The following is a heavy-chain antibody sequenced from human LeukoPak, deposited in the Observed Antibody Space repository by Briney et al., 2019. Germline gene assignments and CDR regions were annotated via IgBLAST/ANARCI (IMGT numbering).Heavy chain of an antibody. J-gene: IGHJ4*02. CDR2: ISSSSSYI. CDR3: AVLYSSGWYSFDY. D-gene: IGHD6-19*01. V-gene: IGHV3-21*01. CDR1: GFTFSSYS. Sequence: GGSLRLSCAASGFTFSSYSMNGVRQAPGKGLEWVSSISSSSSYIYYADSVKGRFTISRDNAKNSLYLQMNSLRAEDTAVYYCAVLYSSGWYSFDYWGQGTLVTVSS.